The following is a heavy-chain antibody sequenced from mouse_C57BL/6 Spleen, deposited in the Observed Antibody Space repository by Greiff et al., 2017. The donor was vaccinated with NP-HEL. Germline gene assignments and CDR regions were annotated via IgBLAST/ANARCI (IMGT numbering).Heavy chain of an antibody. V-gene: IGHV1-64*01. J-gene: IGHJ2*01. D-gene: IGHD2-2*01. CDR2: IHPNSGST. CDR3: ARKGDPGYPFDY. Sequence: QVQLQQPGAELVKPGASVKLSCKASGYTFTSYWMHWVKQRPGQGLEWIGMIHPNSGSTNYNEKFKSKATLTVDKSSSTAYMQLSSLTSEDSAVYYCARKGDPGYPFDYWGQGTTLTVSS. CDR1: GYTFTSYW.